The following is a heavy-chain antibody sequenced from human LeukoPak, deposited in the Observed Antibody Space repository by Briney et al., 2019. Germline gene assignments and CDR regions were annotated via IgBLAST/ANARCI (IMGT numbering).Heavy chain of an antibody. CDR3: ARPYSNCWFIFDY. CDR2: IYPGDSDT. J-gene: IGHJ4*02. D-gene: IGHD6-19*01. V-gene: IGHV5-51*01. Sequence: GESLKISCKDSGNSFSSYCIGWVRQMPGKGLEWMGIIYPGDSDTRYSPSFQGQVTISADKSITTAYLQWSSLRASDTAMYYCARPYSNCWFIFDYWGQGTLVTVSS. CDR1: GNSFSSYC.